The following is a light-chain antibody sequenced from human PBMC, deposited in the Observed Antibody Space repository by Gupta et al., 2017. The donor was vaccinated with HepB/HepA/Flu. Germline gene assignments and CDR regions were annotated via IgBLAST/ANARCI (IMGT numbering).Light chain of an antibody. CDR2: EVI. V-gene: IGLV2-23*02. CDR1: SSDIGNYNL. CDR3: CSYAGYSTLV. Sequence: QSALTQPASVSGSPGQSITIFCTGTSSDIGNYNLVSWYQQHPGKAPKLMIYEVIKRPSGVSNRFSGSKSGNTASLTISGLQAEDEADYYCCSYAGYSTLVFGGGTKLTVL. J-gene: IGLJ3*02.